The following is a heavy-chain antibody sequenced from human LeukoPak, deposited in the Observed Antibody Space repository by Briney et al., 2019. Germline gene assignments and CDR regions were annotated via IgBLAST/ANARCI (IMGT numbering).Heavy chain of an antibody. Sequence: SETLSLTCTVSGGSISSSSYYWGWIRQPPGKGLEWIGSIYYSGSTYYNPSLKSRVTISVDTSKNQFSLKLSSVTAADTAVYYCASFGGYSYGQSYYFDYWGQGTLVTVSS. CDR2: IYYSGST. J-gene: IGHJ4*02. V-gene: IGHV4-39*01. CDR1: GGSISSSSYY. D-gene: IGHD5-18*01. CDR3: ASFGGYSYGQSYYFDY.